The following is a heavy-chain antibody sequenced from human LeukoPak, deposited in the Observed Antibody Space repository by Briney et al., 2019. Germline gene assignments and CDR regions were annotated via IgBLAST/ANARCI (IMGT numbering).Heavy chain of an antibody. CDR3: ARSQGWGHDLGVDYFDY. CDR1: GFTFCSYG. V-gene: IGHV3-33*01. CDR2: IWYDGSNK. Sequence: GGSLRLSCAASGFTFCSYGMHWVRQAPGKGLEWVAVIWYDGSNKYYADSVKGRFTISRDNSKNTLYLQMNSLRAEDTAVYYCARSQGWGHDLGVDYFDYWGQGTLVTVSS. D-gene: IGHD3-3*01. J-gene: IGHJ4*02.